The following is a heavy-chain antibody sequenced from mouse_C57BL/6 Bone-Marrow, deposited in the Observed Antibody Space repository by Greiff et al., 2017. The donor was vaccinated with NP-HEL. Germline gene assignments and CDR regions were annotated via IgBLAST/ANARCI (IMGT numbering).Heavy chain of an antibody. CDR1: GYTFTSYW. J-gene: IGHJ2*01. V-gene: IGHV1-55*01. CDR3: ARLPYYFDY. Sequence: QVHVKQPGAELVKPGASVKMSCKASGYTFTSYWITWVKQRPGQGLEWIGDIYPGSGSTNYNEKFKSKATLTVDTSSSTAYMQLSSLTSEDSAVYYCARLPYYFDYWGQGTTLTVSS. CDR2: IYPGSGST.